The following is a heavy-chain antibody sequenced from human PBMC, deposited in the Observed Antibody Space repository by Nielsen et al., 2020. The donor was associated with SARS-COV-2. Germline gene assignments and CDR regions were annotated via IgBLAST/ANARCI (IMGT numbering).Heavy chain of an antibody. CDR1: GGTFSSYA. V-gene: IGHV1-69*13. CDR3: ATPRREDRYYDYVWGSYRYTGGAFDI. J-gene: IGHJ3*02. D-gene: IGHD3-16*02. Sequence: SVKVSCKASGGTFSSYAISWVRQAPGQGLEWMGGIIPIFGTANYAQKFQGRVTITADESTSTAYMELSSLRSEDTAVYYCATPRREDRYYDYVWGSYRYTGGAFDIWGQGTMVTVSS. CDR2: IIPIFGTA.